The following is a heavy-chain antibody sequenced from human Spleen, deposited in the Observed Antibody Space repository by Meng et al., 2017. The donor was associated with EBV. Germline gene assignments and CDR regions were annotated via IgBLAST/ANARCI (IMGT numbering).Heavy chain of an antibody. CDR1: GYTFTDYQ. J-gene: IGHJ4*02. D-gene: IGHD4-17*01. V-gene: IGHV1-2*06. CDR3: ARDEMTTGFDY. Sequence: VQSGAEVKKPGASVKVSCKASGYTFTDYQMHWVRQAPGQGLEWMGRINPNSGDTDYAQKFQGRVTMTRDTSISTAYMELSRLRSDDTALYYCARDEMTTGFDYWGQGSLVTVSS. CDR2: INPNSGDT.